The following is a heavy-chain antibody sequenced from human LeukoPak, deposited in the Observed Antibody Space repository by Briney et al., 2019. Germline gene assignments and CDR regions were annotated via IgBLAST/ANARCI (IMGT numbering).Heavy chain of an antibody. V-gene: IGHV3-21*01. D-gene: IGHD2-2*01. CDR3: ARYCSSTSCYFDP. J-gene: IGHJ5*02. CDR1: GFTFSSYS. CDR2: ISSSSSYI. Sequence: GGSLRLACAASGFTFSSYSMNWVRHAPGRGLGWVSSISSSSSYIYYADSVKGRFTISRDNAKNSLYLQMHSLRAEDTAVYYCARYCSSTSCYFDPWGQGTLVTVSS.